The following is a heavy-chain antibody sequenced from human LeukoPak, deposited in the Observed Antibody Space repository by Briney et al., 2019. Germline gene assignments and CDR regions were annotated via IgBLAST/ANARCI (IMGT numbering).Heavy chain of an antibody. V-gene: IGHV4-59*01. D-gene: IGHD3-10*01. Sequence: SETLSLTCIVSGGSISPYYWSWIRQPPGKGLEWIGYISNSGNTNYDPSLKSRVTISVDTSKNQFSLKLSSVTAADTAVYYCARASLRGLWVDYWGQGTLVTVSS. J-gene: IGHJ4*02. CDR1: GGSISPYY. CDR3: ARASLRGLWVDY. CDR2: ISNSGNT.